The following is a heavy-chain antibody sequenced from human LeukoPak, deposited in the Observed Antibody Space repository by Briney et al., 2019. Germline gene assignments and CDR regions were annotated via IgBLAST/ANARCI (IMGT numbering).Heavy chain of an antibody. CDR3: ASSGDLWMFDY. Sequence: TGGSLRLSCAASGFTFNNVGMSWVRQAPGKGLEWVSSISGSDETTYYADSVKGRFTISRDNSKNTLYLHMNSLRAEDTAVYYCASSGDLWMFDYWGQGTLVTVSS. CDR2: ISGSDETT. V-gene: IGHV3-23*01. CDR1: GFTFNNVG. D-gene: IGHD2/OR15-2a*01. J-gene: IGHJ4*02.